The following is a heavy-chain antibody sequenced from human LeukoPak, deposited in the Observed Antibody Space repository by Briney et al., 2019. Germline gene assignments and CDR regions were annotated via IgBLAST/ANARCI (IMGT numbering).Heavy chain of an antibody. J-gene: IGHJ4*02. CDR1: GFTFSSYA. CDR3: ARGVYSSGWYPDYFDY. V-gene: IGHV3-30-3*01. D-gene: IGHD6-19*01. Sequence: GGSLRLSCAASGFTFSSYAMHWVRQAPGKGLEWVAVISYDGSNKYYADSVKGRFTISRDNSKNTLYLQMNSLRVEDTAVYYCARGVYSSGWYPDYFDYWGQGTLVSVSS. CDR2: ISYDGSNK.